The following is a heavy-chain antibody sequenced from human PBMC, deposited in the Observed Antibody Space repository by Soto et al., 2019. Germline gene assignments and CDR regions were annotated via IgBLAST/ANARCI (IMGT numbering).Heavy chain of an antibody. V-gene: IGHV1-2*02. Sequence: QVQLVQSGAEVKKPGASVKVSCKASGYTFTGYYMHWVRQAPGQGVEWMGWINPNSGGTNYAQKFQGRVTMTRDTSISTAYMELSRLRSDDAAVYYCARDVVLVKYYYYGMDVWGQGTTVTVSS. CDR2: INPNSGGT. CDR3: ARDVVLVKYYYYGMDV. D-gene: IGHD3-22*01. J-gene: IGHJ6*02. CDR1: GYTFTGYY.